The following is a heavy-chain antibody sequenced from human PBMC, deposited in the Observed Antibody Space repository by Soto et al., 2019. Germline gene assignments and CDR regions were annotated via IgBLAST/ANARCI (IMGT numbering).Heavy chain of an antibody. CDR3: ARNDARTIFGVVQDLYYYYGMDV. D-gene: IGHD3-3*01. Sequence: GRPFQSGAGVRRPGPWVRVASRVFGGTFTSMPITGVRKAPGKGLEWTGGSILSFGTANYAKKSQARVTITADKSTSTAYMELSSLRSEDTAVYYCARNDARTIFGVVQDLYYYYGMDVWGQGTTVTVSS. V-gene: IGHV1-69*06. CDR2: SILSFGTA. CDR1: GGTFTSMP. J-gene: IGHJ6*02.